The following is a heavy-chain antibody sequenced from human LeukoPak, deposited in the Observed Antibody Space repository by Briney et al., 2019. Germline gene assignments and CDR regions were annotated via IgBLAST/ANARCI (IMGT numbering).Heavy chain of an antibody. V-gene: IGHV4-61*02. CDR3: ARAPGGYLDY. J-gene: IGHJ4*02. D-gene: IGHD3-16*01. Sequence: PSETLSLTCTVSGGSISSGSYYWSWIRQPAGKGLEWIGRIYTSGSTNYNPSLKSRVTISVDTSKNQFSLKLSSVTAADTAVYYCARAPGGYLDYWGQGTLVTVS. CDR1: GGSISSGSYY. CDR2: IYTSGST.